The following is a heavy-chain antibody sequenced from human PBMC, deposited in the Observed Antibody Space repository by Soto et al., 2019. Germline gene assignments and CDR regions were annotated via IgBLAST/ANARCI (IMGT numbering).Heavy chain of an antibody. CDR1: GGSITHLTYY. CDR2: IYSSGYT. V-gene: IGHV4-39*02. J-gene: IGHJ4*02. CDR3: ARRSDGLHYYLPS. Sequence: SETLSLTCSVSGGSITHLTYYWGWVRQPPGKGLEWIGSIYSSGYTYYSPSLSSRVTISIDTSKNDFSLTLRSVTAADTGVYYCARRSDGLHYYLPSWGPGTLVTVSS.